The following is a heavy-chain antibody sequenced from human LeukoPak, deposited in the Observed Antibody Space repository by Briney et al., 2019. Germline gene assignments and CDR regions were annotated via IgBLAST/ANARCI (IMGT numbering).Heavy chain of an antibody. J-gene: IGHJ4*02. Sequence: GGSLRLSCAASGFTFSRYGMSWVRQAPGKGLEWVSAISCSGGSTYYAGSVKGRFTISRDNSKNTLYLQVNSLRAEDTAVYYCAKAAWHHYYDSSGYYLDYWGQGTLVTVSS. V-gene: IGHV3-23*01. CDR1: GFTFSRYG. CDR3: AKAAWHHYYDSSGYYLDY. D-gene: IGHD3-22*01. CDR2: ISCSGGST.